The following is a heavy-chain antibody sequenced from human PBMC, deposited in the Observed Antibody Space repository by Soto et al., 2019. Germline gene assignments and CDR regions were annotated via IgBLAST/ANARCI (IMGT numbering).Heavy chain of an antibody. CDR3: GRRGTETPGSYFDY. D-gene: IGHD3-16*01. J-gene: IGHJ4*02. CDR2: ISYSGNT. CDR1: GGSISTYY. Sequence: SETLSLTCTVSGGSISTYYWTWIRQPPWKGLEWIAYISYSGNTKYNPSLKSRVTISLDTSKNQFSLMLTSVTAADTAVYYCGRRGTETPGSYFDYWAKGILVTVPS. V-gene: IGHV4-59*12.